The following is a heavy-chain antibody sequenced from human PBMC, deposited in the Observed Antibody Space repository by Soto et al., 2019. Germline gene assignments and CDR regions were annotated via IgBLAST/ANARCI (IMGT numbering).Heavy chain of an antibody. CDR3: ERITPSSSYGYYFDY. J-gene: IGHJ4*02. V-gene: IGHV2-26*01. CDR1: GFSLSNAIMG. D-gene: IGHD5-18*01. Sequence: GLTLVKTTDTLTLTCTVSGFSLSNAIMGVSWIRQPPGKALEWLAHIFSNDEKSYSTSLKSRLTISKDTSKSQVVLTMTNMDPVDTAKYYCERITPSSSYGYYFDYWGQGTLVTVYS. CDR2: IFSNDEK.